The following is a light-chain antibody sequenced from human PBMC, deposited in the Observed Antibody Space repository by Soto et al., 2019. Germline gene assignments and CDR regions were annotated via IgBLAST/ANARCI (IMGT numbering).Light chain of an antibody. J-gene: IGLJ1*01. CDR3: CSYAGSNSPYV. V-gene: IGLV2-23*01. CDR1: SNDIGSYDY. CDR2: EDT. Sequence: QSALTQPISVSGSPGQSITISCTGNSNDIGSYDYVSWYQHHPGKAPKLMIYEDTKRPSGVSDRFSGSKSGNTSSLTISGLQAEDEAEYYCCSYAGSNSPYVFGTGTKVTVL.